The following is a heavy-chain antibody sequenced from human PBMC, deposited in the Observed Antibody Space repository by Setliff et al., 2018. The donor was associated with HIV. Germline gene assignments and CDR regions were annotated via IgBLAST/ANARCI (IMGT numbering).Heavy chain of an antibody. J-gene: IGHJ4*02. CDR2: INAGDDNT. CDR1: GYTFSTNA. D-gene: IGHD4-17*01. CDR3: ARDRGRYGDYRDFDY. V-gene: IGHV1-3*01. Sequence: WASVKVSCKAFGYTFSTNAIHWVRQAPGQRLEWMGYINAGDDNTRYSEKFQGRVTITRDTSANTAYMELSSLRSDDTAVYYCARDRGRYGDYRDFDYWGQGALVTVSS.